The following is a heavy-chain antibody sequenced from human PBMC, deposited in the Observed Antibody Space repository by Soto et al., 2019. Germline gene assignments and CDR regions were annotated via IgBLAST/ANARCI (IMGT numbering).Heavy chain of an antibody. D-gene: IGHD3-3*02. V-gene: IGHV3-30-3*01. J-gene: IGHJ4*02. Sequence: QVQLVESGGGVVQPGRSLRLSCAASGFTFSSYAMHWVRQAPGKGLEWVAVISYDGSNKYYADSVKGRFTISRDNSKNPLFLPMNSLRAEDTAGYYCARHINIFGGIAPKGYFDYWGQGTPGTVSS. CDR3: ARHINIFGGIAPKGYFDY. CDR1: GFTFSSYA. CDR2: ISYDGSNK.